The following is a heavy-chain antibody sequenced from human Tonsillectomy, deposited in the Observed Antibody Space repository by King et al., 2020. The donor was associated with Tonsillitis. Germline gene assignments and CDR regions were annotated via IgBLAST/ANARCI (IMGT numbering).Heavy chain of an antibody. Sequence: VQLQESGPGLVKPSETLSLTCTVSGSSISSDHFWGWIRQPPGKGLEWIGTLYHSGSTYYNPSLKSRVTTSVDTSKNQFSLKLSSVTAADTAVYYCARVLDYSDAFDIWGQGTMVTVSS. CDR1: GSSISSDHF. CDR2: LYHSGST. CDR3: ARVLDYSDAFDI. V-gene: IGHV4-38-2*02. J-gene: IGHJ3*02. D-gene: IGHD2-15*01.